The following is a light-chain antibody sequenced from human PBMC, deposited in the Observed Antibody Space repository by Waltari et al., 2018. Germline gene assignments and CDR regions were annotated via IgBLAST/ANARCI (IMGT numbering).Light chain of an antibody. J-gene: IGLJ2*01. CDR3: GTWDSSLSVSVV. CDR1: RSNTGRNP. Sequence: QSVLTQPPSVSGAPGPKATISCTGSRSNTGRNPASWYQQIPGTAPKLLIYDTNKRPSGIPDRFSGSKSGTSATLGITGLQTGDEAEYYCGTWDSSLSVSVVFGGGTKLTVL. CDR2: DTN. V-gene: IGLV1-51*01.